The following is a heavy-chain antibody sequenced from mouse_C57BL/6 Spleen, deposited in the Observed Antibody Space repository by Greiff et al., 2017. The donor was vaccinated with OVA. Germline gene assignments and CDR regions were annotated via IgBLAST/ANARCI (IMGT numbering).Heavy chain of an antibody. Sequence: QVQLQESGPGLVQPSQSLSITCTVSGFSLTSYGVHWVRQSPGKGLEWLGGIWRGGSKDYNAAFISRLSISKDNSKSQVFCKMNSLQADDTAIYYCARWSLDYWGQGTTLTVSS. J-gene: IGHJ2*01. CDR1: GFSLTSYG. CDR2: IWRGGSK. CDR3: ARWSLDY. V-gene: IGHV2-2*01.